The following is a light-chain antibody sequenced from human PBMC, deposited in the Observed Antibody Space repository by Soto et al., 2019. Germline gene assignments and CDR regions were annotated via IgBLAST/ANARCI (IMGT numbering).Light chain of an antibody. Sequence: EIVMTQSPATLSASPGERATLSCRASQSVSSNLAWYQQKPGQAPRLLIYGVSTRATGTPARFSGSGSGTEFTLTIGSLQSEDFAVYYCQQYNNWPPITFGQGTRLEIK. CDR1: QSVSSN. V-gene: IGKV3-15*01. J-gene: IGKJ5*01. CDR2: GVS. CDR3: QQYNNWPPIT.